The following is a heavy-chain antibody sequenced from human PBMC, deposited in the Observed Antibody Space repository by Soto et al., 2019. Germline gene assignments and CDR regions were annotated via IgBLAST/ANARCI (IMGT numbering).Heavy chain of an antibody. Sequence: EVQLLESGGGLVQPGGSLRLSCSASGFTFSSYAMNWVRQAPGKGLEWVSLIRASGGGTYYADSVKGRFTISRDNSKNTLNLQLNSLRAEDKAVDCCAKHAAAAAPDYWGQGTQVTVSS. CDR2: IRASGGGT. CDR3: AKHAAAAAPDY. J-gene: IGHJ4*02. V-gene: IGHV3-23*01. CDR1: GFTFSSYA. D-gene: IGHD6-13*01.